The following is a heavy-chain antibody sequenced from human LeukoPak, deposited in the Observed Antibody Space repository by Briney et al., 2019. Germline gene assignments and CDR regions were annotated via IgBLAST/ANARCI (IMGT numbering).Heavy chain of an antibody. V-gene: IGHV1-2*02. D-gene: IGHD6-19*01. CDR2: INPNSGGT. Sequence: ASVTVSCKASGYTFTGYYMHWVRQAPGQGLEWMGWINPNSGGTNYAQKFQGRVTMTRDTSISTAYMELSRLRSDDTAVYYCARDLLRASRAQWLGRYGMDVWGQGTTVTVSS. CDR3: ARDLLRASRAQWLGRYGMDV. J-gene: IGHJ6*02. CDR1: GYTFTGYY.